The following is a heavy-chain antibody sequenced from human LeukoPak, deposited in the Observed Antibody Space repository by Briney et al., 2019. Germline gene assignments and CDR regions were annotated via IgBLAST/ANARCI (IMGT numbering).Heavy chain of an antibody. V-gene: IGHV1-69*05. Sequence: ASVKVSCKASGGTFSSYAISWVRQAPGQGLEWMGGIIPIFGTANYAQKFQGRVTITTDEFTSTAYMELSSLRSEDTAVYYCARQSLKYCSSTSCSSPHFDYWGQGTLVTVSS. CDR1: GGTFSSYA. J-gene: IGHJ4*02. CDR3: ARQSLKYCSSTSCSSPHFDY. D-gene: IGHD2-2*01. CDR2: IIPIFGTA.